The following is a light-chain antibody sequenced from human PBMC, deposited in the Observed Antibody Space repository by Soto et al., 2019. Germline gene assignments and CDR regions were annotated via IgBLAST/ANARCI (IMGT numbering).Light chain of an antibody. V-gene: IGKV1-12*01. CDR1: QGISTW. J-gene: IGKJ4*01. Sequence: QMTQSPSSVSASVGDRVTISCRASQGISTWLAWYQQKPGKAPKLLISGASTLQSGVPLRFSGSGSGTDFTLTISSLQPEDFATYYCQQSNSFPPTFGGGTRVEIK. CDR3: QQSNSFPPT. CDR2: GAS.